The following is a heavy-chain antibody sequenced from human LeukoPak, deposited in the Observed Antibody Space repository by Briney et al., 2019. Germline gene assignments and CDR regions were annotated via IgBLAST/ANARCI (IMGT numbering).Heavy chain of an antibody. V-gene: IGHV3-48*04. D-gene: IGHD2-2*01. CDR3: ARKDIVVVPAANDLYYYYYYMDV. Sequence: GGTLRLSCAASGFSFSSHGMSWVRQAPGKGLEWVSYISSSGSTIYYADSVKGRFTISRDNAKNSLYLQMNSLRAEDTAVYYCARKDIVVVPAANDLYYYYYYMDVWGKGTTVTISS. CDR1: GFSFSSHG. J-gene: IGHJ6*03. CDR2: ISSSGSTI.